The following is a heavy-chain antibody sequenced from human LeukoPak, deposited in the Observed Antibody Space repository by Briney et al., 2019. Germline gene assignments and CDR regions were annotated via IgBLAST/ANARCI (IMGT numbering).Heavy chain of an antibody. Sequence: GGSLRLSCAASGLTFSSYSMNWVRQAPGKGLEWVSSISSSSSYIYYADSVKGRFTISRDNAKNSLYLQMNGLRAEDTAVYYCARDRSSGWGFDYWGQGTLVTVSS. J-gene: IGHJ4*02. D-gene: IGHD6-19*01. CDR2: ISSSSSYI. CDR3: ARDRSSGWGFDY. CDR1: GLTFSSYS. V-gene: IGHV3-21*01.